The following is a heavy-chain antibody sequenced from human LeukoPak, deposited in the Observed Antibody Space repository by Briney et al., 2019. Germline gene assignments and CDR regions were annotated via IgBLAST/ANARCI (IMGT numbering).Heavy chain of an antibody. Sequence: GESLQISCKGSGYSFTSYWIAWVRQMPGKGLEWMGIIYPGDSDTRYSPSFQGQVTISADKSIGTAYLQWSSLKASDTAMYYCAKSPVAGTLGWFDLWGQGTLVTVSS. CDR1: GYSFTSYW. CDR2: IYPGDSDT. D-gene: IGHD6-19*01. V-gene: IGHV5-51*01. J-gene: IGHJ5*02. CDR3: AKSPVAGTLGWFDL.